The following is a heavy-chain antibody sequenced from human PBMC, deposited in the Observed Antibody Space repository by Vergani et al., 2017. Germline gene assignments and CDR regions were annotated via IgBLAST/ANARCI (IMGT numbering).Heavy chain of an antibody. CDR3: ARDDYDILTGYPV. Sequence: EVQLVESGGGLVKPGGSLRLSCAASGFTFSSYSMNWVRQAPGKGLEWVSYISSSSSYTNYADSVKGRFTISRDNAKNSLYLQMNSLRAEDTAVYYCARDDYDILTGYPVWGQGTLVTVSS. CDR1: GFTFSSYS. V-gene: IGHV3-21*05. J-gene: IGHJ4*02. CDR2: ISSSSSYT. D-gene: IGHD3-9*01.